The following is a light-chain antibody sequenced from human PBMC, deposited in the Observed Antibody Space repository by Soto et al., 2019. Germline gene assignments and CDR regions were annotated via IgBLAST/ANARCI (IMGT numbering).Light chain of an antibody. CDR1: SSNIGSNT. Sequence: QSVLTQPPSASGTPGQRVTISCSGSSSNIGSNTVNWYQQLPGTAPKLLIYCNNQRPSGVPDRFSGSKFGTSASLAISGLQSEDEADYYCAAWDDSLNGYVFGTGTKLTVL. J-gene: IGLJ1*01. CDR2: CNN. CDR3: AAWDDSLNGYV. V-gene: IGLV1-44*01.